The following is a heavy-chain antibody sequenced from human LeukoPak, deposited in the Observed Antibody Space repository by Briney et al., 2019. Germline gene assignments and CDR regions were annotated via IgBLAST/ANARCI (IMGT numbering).Heavy chain of an antibody. CDR3: ARVRYNWNRDFDY. V-gene: IGHV4-38-2*02. J-gene: IGHJ4*02. Sequence: MTSETLSLTCTVSGYSISSGYYWGWIRQPPGKGLEWIGSMFHSGSTYYNPSLKSRVTMSVDTCKNQFSLKLSSVTAADTAVYYCARVRYNWNRDFDYWGQGTLVTVSS. D-gene: IGHD1-20*01. CDR1: GYSISSGYY. CDR2: MFHSGST.